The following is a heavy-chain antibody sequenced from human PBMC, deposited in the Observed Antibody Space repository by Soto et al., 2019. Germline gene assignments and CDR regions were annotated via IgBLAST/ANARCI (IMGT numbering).Heavy chain of an antibody. D-gene: IGHD2-15*01. Sequence: PGGSLRLSCAASGFTFDDYAMHWVRQSPGKGLEWVAGINWSGETTAYADSVKGRFTMSRDNAKNSVYLQMNSLRPEDTAFYYCARDACSGGSCYVDYWGQGTLVTVSS. CDR3: ARDACSGGSCYVDY. CDR2: INWSGETT. CDR1: GFTFDDYA. V-gene: IGHV3-9*01. J-gene: IGHJ4*02.